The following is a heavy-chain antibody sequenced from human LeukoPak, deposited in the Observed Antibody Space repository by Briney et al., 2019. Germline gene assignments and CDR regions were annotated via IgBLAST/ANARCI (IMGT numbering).Heavy chain of an antibody. CDR2: IYHSGST. CDR1: GGSISTYY. CDR3: ARDRSYYDFWSGYSPLDY. D-gene: IGHD3-3*01. J-gene: IGHJ4*02. Sequence: SETLSLTCTVSGGSISTYYWNWIRQPPGKGLEWIGYIYHSGSTNYNPSLQSRVTISVDTSKNQFSLKLSSVTAADTAVYYCARDRSYYDFWSGYSPLDYWGQGTLVTVSS. V-gene: IGHV4-59*12.